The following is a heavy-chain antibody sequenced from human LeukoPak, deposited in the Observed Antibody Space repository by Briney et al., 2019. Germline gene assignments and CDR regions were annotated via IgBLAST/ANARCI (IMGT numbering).Heavy chain of an antibody. Sequence: GGSLRLSXAASGFTFSSYATSWVRHAPGKGLEWVSSISDSGDSTYYADSVKGRFTISRDNSKNTVYLQMSSLRAEDTAVYYYAKPMMGATRAFDYWGQGTLVTVSS. CDR3: AKPMMGATRAFDY. CDR2: ISDSGDST. D-gene: IGHD1-26*01. V-gene: IGHV3-23*01. J-gene: IGHJ4*02. CDR1: GFTFSSYA.